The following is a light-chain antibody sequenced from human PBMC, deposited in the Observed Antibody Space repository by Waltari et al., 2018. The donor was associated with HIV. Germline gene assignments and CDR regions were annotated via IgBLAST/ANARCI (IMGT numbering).Light chain of an antibody. CDR1: QGLDTW. J-gene: IGKJ3*01. V-gene: IGKV1-12*01. Sequence: DIEMTQSPSSVSASVGDRVTITCRASQGLDTWLAWYQHKPGKAPKLLIYGVSTLESGVPSRFSGSGSGTDFTLTISSLQPEDFATYYRQRGDRYPFTFGPGTKVDIK. CDR2: GVS. CDR3: QRGDRYPFT.